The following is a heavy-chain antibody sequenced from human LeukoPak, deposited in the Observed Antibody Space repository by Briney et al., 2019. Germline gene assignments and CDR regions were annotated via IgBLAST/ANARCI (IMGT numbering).Heavy chain of an antibody. J-gene: IGHJ4*02. V-gene: IGHV3-30-3*01. CDR1: GFTFSSYA. CDR2: ISYDGSNK. CDR3: ARVLGDY. Sequence: SLRLSCAASGFTFSSYAMHWVRQAPGKGLEWVAVISYDGSNKYYADSVKGRFTISRDNSKNTLYLQMNSLRAEDTAVYYCARVLGDYWGQGTLVTVSS. D-gene: IGHD7-27*01.